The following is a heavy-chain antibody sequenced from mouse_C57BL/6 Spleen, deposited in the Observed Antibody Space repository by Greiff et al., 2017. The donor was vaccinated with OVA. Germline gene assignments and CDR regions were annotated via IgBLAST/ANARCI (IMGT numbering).Heavy chain of an antibody. Sequence: EVKLMESGPGMVKPSQSLSLTCTVTGYSITSGYDWHWIRHFPGNKLEWMGYISYSGSTNYNPSLKSRISITHDTSKNHFFLKLNSVTTEDTATYYCAREAPDGYSGRFAYWGQGTLVTVSA. CDR2: ISYSGST. V-gene: IGHV3-1*01. J-gene: IGHJ3*01. CDR3: AREAPDGYSGRFAY. D-gene: IGHD2-3*01. CDR1: GYSITSGYD.